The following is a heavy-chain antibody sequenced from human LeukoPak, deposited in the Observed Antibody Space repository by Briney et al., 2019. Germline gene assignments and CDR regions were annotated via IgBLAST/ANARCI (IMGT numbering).Heavy chain of an antibody. V-gene: IGHV4-61*02. CDR3: ARLQHPQDH. CDR1: GVSISSSNSY. CDR2: IYTSGST. J-gene: IGHJ4*02. D-gene: IGHD5-18*01. Sequence: IPSETLSLTCTVSGVSISSSNSYWSWIRQPAGKGLEWIGRIYTSGSTNYNPSLKSRVTMSVDTSKNQFSLKLSSVTAADTAVYYCARLQHPQDHWGQGTLVTVSS.